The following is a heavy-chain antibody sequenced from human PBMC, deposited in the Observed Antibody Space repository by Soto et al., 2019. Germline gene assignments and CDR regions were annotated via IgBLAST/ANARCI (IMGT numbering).Heavy chain of an antibody. CDR1: GGTFSSYA. J-gene: IGHJ4*02. CDR2: IIPIFGTA. Sequence: AASVKVSCKASGGTFSSYAISWVRQAPGQGLEWMGGIIPIFGTANYAQKFQGRVTITADESTSTAYMELSSLRSEDTAVYYCELDTYDPEDYWGQGTLVTVPS. CDR3: ELDTYDPEDY. D-gene: IGHD3-3*01. V-gene: IGHV1-69*13.